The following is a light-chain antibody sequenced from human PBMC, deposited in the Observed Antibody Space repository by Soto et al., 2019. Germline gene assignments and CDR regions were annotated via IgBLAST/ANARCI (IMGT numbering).Light chain of an antibody. CDR1: QSVGSY. CDR3: QQRDKWPRT. V-gene: IGKV3-11*01. CDR2: VAS. Sequence: EIVLTQSPATLSLSPGERATLSCRASQSVGSYLAWYQHKPGQAPRLLIYVASNRATDIPARFSGRGSGTDFTLTLSSLESGDSAVYYCQQRDKWPRTFGQGTKVEIK. J-gene: IGKJ2*01.